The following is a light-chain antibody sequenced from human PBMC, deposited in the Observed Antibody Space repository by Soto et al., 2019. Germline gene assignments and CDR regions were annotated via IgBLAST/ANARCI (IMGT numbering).Light chain of an antibody. V-gene: IGKV3-20*01. Sequence: EIVLTQSPGTLSLSPGERATLSCRASQSVISSYLAWYQQGPGQPPRLLIYGASYRATGIPDRFSGSGSGTDFTLTITRLEPEDFAVYYCQQYGDSPWTFGQGTKVEIK. J-gene: IGKJ1*01. CDR3: QQYGDSPWT. CDR1: QSVISSY. CDR2: GAS.